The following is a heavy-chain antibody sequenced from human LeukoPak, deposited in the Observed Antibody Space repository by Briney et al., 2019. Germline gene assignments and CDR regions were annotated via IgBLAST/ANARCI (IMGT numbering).Heavy chain of an antibody. CDR3: ARDPAAWDY. CDR2: IKEDGSEE. V-gene: IGHV3-7*01. D-gene: IGHD6-13*01. J-gene: IGHJ4*02. CDR1: GFIFSRYA. Sequence: GSLRLSCAASGFIFSRYAMSWVRQAPGKGLEWVANIKEDGSEEYYVDSVKGRFTISRDNTKNSLYLQMNSLRAEDTAVYYCARDPAAWDYWGQGTLVTVSS.